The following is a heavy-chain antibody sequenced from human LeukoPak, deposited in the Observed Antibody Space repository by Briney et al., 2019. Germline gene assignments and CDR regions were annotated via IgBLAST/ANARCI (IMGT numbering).Heavy chain of an antibody. CDR1: GGSFSGYY. D-gene: IGHD3-10*01. J-gene: IGHJ5*02. CDR3: ARHRRITMVRGVEFDP. V-gene: IGHV4-34*01. Sequence: PSETLSLTCAVYGGSFSGYYWSWIRQPPGKGLEWIGEINHSGSTNYNPSLKSRVTISVDTSKNQFSLTLSSVTAAATAVYYCARHRRITMVRGVEFDPWGQGTLVTVSS. CDR2: INHSGST.